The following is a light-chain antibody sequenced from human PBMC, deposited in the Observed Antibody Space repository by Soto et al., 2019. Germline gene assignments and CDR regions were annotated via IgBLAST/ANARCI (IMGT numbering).Light chain of an antibody. V-gene: IGLV2-14*01. CDR3: TSYTSSSTLV. CDR2: EVS. CDR1: SSDVGAYKY. Sequence: QSALTQPASVSGSPGQSITISCTGTSSDVGAYKYVSWYQHHPGKAPKVMIYEVSYRPSGVSNRFSGSKSGNTASLTISGLQXXDXAXYYCTSYTSSSTLVFGGGTKLTVL. J-gene: IGLJ2*01.